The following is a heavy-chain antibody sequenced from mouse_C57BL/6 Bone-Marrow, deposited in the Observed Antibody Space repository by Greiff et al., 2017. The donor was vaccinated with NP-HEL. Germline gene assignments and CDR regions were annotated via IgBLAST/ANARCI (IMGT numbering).Heavy chain of an antibody. V-gene: IGHV1-61*01. CDR3: ARDYGTIYFDY. D-gene: IGHD2-1*01. CDR1: GYTFTSYW. CDR2: IYPSDSET. Sequence: QVQLKQPGAELVRPGSSVKLSCKASGYTFTSYWMDWVKQRPGQGLEWIGNIYPSDSETHYNQKFKDKATLTVDKSSSTAYMQLSSLTSEDAAVYYCARDYGTIYFDYWGQGTTLTVSS. J-gene: IGHJ2*01.